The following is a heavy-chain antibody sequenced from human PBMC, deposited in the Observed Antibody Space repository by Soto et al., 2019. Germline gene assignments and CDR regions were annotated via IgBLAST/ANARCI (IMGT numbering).Heavy chain of an antibody. CDR2: IYWDDEK. D-gene: IGHD1-20*01. J-gene: IGHJ5*02. V-gene: IGHV2-5*02. CDR3: APRITGAPHRNNNWFDP. CDR1: GFAFTTSGVG. Sequence: QITLMESGPTLVKPTQTVTLTCTFSGFAFTTSGVGVGWFRQPPGKALEWLALIYWDDEKRYSPSLKSRLTITKDTFSNQVVLTMTNMDPVDTATYYCAPRITGAPHRNNNWFDPWGQGTLVTVSS.